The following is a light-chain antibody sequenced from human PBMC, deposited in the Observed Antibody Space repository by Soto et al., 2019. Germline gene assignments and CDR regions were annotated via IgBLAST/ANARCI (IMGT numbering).Light chain of an antibody. CDR2: EDN. CDR3: QSHDGSIHVI. Sequence: FMLTQPHSVSESPGKTVTISCTRSSGSIASNYVQWYQQRPGSAPTTVIYEDNQRPSGVPDRFSGSIDSSSNSASLIISGLQTEDEADYYCQSHDGSIHVIFGGGTKVTVL. J-gene: IGLJ2*01. CDR1: SGSIASNY. V-gene: IGLV6-57*03.